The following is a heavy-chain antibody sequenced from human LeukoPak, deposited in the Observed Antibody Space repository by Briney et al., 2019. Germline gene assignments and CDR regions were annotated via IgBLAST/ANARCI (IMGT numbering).Heavy chain of an antibody. Sequence: TGGSLRLSCAASGFTFSSYAMSWVRQAPGKGLEWVSAISGSGGSTYYADSVKGRFTISRDNSKNTLYLQMNSLRTEDTAVYYCARAGSAWRPATAHWFDPWGQGTLVTVSS. V-gene: IGHV3-23*01. CDR2: ISGSGGST. CDR3: ARAGSAWRPATAHWFDP. CDR1: GFTFSSYA. J-gene: IGHJ5*02. D-gene: IGHD2-2*01.